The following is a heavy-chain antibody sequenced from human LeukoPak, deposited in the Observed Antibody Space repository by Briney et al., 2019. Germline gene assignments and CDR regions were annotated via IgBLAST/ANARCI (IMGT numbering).Heavy chain of an antibody. J-gene: IGHJ4*02. CDR1: GGSFSGYY. D-gene: IGHD6-19*01. CDR3: ARALWLGPFNY. V-gene: IGHV4-34*01. CDR2: INHSGST. Sequence: SETLSLTCAVCGGSFSGYYWSWIRQPPWKGLEWIGEINHSGSTNYNPSLKSRVTVSVDTSKNQFSLKLSSVTAADTAVYYCARALWLGPFNYWGQGTLVTVSS.